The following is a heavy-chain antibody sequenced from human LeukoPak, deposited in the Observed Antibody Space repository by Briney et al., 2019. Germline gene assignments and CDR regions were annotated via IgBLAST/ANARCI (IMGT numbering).Heavy chain of an antibody. D-gene: IGHD1-26*01. CDR3: ARFKGGTGFDY. CDR2: ISSSGKA. CDR1: GGSITTTDFD. J-gene: IGHJ4*02. Sequence: SETLSLTCAVSGGSITTTDFDWAWIRQPPGQGFERIATISSSGKAYYYPSLMSRVTISVDTSKNQFPLDVTSVTAADTGLFYCARFKGGTGFDYWGRGILVIVS. V-gene: IGHV4-39*01.